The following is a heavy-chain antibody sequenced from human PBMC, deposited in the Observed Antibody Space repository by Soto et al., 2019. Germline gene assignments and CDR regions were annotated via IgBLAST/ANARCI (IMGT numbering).Heavy chain of an antibody. J-gene: IGHJ6*02. CDR3: AIVAGSPYYYGMDV. CDR2: INHSGST. V-gene: IGHV4-34*01. Sequence: SETLSLTCAVYGGSFSGYYWSWIRQPPVKGLEWIGEINHSGSTNYNPSLKSRVTISVDTSKNQFSLKLGSVTAADTAVYYCAIVAGSPYYYGMDVWGQGTTVTVSS. D-gene: IGHD6-19*01. CDR1: GGSFSGYY.